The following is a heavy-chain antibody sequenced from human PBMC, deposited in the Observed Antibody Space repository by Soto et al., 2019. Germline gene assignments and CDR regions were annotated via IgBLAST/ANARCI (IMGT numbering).Heavy chain of an antibody. CDR1: GGSISSSSYY. D-gene: IGHD3-10*01. J-gene: IGHJ4*02. CDR3: ASRVYGAPL. CDR2: IYSGGST. Sequence: QLQLQESGPGLVKPSETLSLTCTVSGGSISSSSYYWGCIRQPPGKGLEWIGSIYSGGSTYYNPSLTSQVTISVDTSKTQCSLKLSSVTAADTAVYYCASRVYGAPLWGQGTLVTVSS. V-gene: IGHV4-39*01.